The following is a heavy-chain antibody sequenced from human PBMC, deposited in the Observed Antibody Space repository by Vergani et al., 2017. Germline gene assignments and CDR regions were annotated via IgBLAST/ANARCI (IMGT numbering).Heavy chain of an antibody. CDR2: IYNSGNG. Sequence: QMQLQESGPGLVKASETLSLTCTVSGDSIISRSYYWGWIRQPRGKGLEWIGSIYNSGNGDSSSSLKSRVTISADTSKNQFSLRLTSVTAADTAVYYCANGKYYSDSTSHFRGRYFDVWGRGTLVTVPS. J-gene: IGHJ2*01. CDR1: GDSIISRSYY. CDR3: ANGKYYSDSTSHFRGRYFDV. D-gene: IGHD3-16*01. V-gene: IGHV4-39*01.